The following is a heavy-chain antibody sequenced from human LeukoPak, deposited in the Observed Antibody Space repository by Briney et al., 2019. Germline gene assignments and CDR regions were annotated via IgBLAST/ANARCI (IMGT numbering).Heavy chain of an antibody. V-gene: IGHV3-30-3*01. CDR3: ARDRVTTVTGTHYFDY. D-gene: IGHD4-17*01. Sequence: PGGSLRLSCAASGFTFRSHAMHWVRQAPGKGLEWVAVISYDGNNKYYAGSVKGRFSISRDNSKNTLYLQMNSLRPEDRAIYHCARDRVTTVTGTHYFDYWGQGTLVTVSS. J-gene: IGHJ4*02. CDR1: GFTFRSHA. CDR2: ISYDGNNK.